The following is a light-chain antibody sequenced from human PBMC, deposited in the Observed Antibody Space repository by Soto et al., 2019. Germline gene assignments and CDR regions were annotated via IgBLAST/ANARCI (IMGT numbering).Light chain of an antibody. CDR1: SSNIGSYA. V-gene: IGLV1-44*01. Sequence: QSVLTQPPSASGTPGQRVTISCSGSSSNIGSYAVSWYHQLPGTAPKLLIHSNNQRPSGVPDRFSGSKSGTSASLAITGLQSEDEADYYCAAWDGSINGYVFGNGTKVTVL. J-gene: IGLJ1*01. CDR3: AAWDGSINGYV. CDR2: SNN.